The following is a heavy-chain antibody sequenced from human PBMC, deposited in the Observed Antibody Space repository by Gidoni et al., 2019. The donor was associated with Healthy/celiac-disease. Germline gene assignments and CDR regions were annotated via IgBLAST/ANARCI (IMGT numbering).Heavy chain of an antibody. CDR3: ARDPLYGDSDY. Sequence: QVQLQESGPGLVKPSQTLSLPCTVSGGSISSGSYYLRWIRQPAGKGLEWIGRIYTSGSTNYNPSLESRVTISVDTSKNQFSLKLSSVTAADTAVYYCARDPLYGDSDYWGQGTLVTVSS. V-gene: IGHV4-61*02. D-gene: IGHD4-17*01. CDR1: GGSISSGSYY. J-gene: IGHJ4*02. CDR2: IYTSGST.